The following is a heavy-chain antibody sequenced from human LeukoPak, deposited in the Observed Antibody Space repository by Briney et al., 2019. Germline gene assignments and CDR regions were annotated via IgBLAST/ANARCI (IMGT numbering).Heavy chain of an antibody. CDR3: ASHPGGYGYGYFDY. D-gene: IGHD5-18*01. CDR1: GFTVSSNY. Sequence: GGSLRLSCAASGFTVSSNYMSWVRQAPGKGLEWVSLIYSGGNTYYADSVKGRFTISRDNSKNTLYLQMNSLRAEDTAVYYCASHPGGYGYGYFDYWGQGTLVTVSS. V-gene: IGHV3-53*01. J-gene: IGHJ4*02. CDR2: IYSGGNT.